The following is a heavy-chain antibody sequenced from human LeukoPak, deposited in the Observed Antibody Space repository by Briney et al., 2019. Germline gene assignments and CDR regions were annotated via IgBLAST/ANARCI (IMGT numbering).Heavy chain of an antibody. V-gene: IGHV1-69*05. CDR1: RGTFSSYA. Sequence: GSSVKVSCKASRGTFSSYAISWVGQAPGPGLAWVGRIIPIFGKANYAQKFQGRVTITTDESTSTAYMELSSLRSEDTAVYYCAREPRYYYESSGYLGYWGQGTLVTVSS. J-gene: IGHJ4*02. D-gene: IGHD3-22*01. CDR2: IIPIFGKA. CDR3: AREPRYYYESSGYLGY.